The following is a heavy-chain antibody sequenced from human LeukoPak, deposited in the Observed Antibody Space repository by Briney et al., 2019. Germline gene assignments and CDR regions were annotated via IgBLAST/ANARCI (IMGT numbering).Heavy chain of an antibody. V-gene: IGHV3-30*04. CDR1: GFTFSNYA. CDR2: ISYDGSNK. Sequence: GGSLRLSCTASGFTFSNYAMQWVRQAPGKGLEWVAVISYDGSNKYYADSVKGRFTISRDTSQNTVYLQMNSLRPEDTAVYYWARGGVYYYDSSGYYSYFDYWGQGTLVTVSS. D-gene: IGHD3-22*01. CDR3: ARGGVYYYDSSGYYSYFDY. J-gene: IGHJ4*02.